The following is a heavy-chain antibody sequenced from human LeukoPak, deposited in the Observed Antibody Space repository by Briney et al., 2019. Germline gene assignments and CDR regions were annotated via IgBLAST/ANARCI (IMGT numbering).Heavy chain of an antibody. CDR3: ARNSNPLLAYYYYMDV. CDR1: GGSISSSNW. CDR2: IYHSGGT. D-gene: IGHD6-13*01. V-gene: IGHV4-4*02. J-gene: IGHJ6*03. Sequence: SETLSLTCAVSGGSISSSNWWSWVRQPPGKGLEWIGEIYHSGGTNYNPSLKSRVTISVDKSKNQFSLKLSSVTAADTAVYYCARNSNPLLAYYYYMDVWGKGTTVTVSS.